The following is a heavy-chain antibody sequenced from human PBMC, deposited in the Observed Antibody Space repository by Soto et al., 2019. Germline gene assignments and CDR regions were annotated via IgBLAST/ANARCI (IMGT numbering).Heavy chain of an antibody. CDR3: ARSVGGSNVNFDY. V-gene: IGHV1-8*01. Sequence: QVQLVQSGAEVRTPGASVKVSCKASGYTFTSYDIDWVRQASGQGPEWMGWMNPDSGNTGYVQKFQGRVTMTRNTAISTACIELRSLRSEDTAVYYCARSVGGSNVNFDYWGQGTLVTVSA. CDR1: GYTFTSYD. D-gene: IGHD3-10*01. J-gene: IGHJ4*02. CDR2: MNPDSGNT.